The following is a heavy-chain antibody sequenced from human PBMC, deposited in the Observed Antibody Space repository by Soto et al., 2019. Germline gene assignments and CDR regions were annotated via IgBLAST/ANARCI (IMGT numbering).Heavy chain of an antibody. Sequence: PAETLSLTCSVSGASLNSGNYCWVCMGQGPGKGLEWIGHIYVTGAVDYNPSLRDRITISQDTSERQFSLNLRLVTAADTAVYYCARLRIATNNYKWFDPWGQGTLVTVSS. CDR1: GASLNSGNYC. D-gene: IGHD2-21*01. CDR3: ARLRIATNNYKWFDP. J-gene: IGHJ5*02. CDR2: IYVTGAV. V-gene: IGHV4-31*03.